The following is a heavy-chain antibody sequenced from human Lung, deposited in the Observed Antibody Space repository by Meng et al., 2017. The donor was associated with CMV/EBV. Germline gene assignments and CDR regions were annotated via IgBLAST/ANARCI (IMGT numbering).Heavy chain of an antibody. V-gene: IGHV4-59*13. CDR2: IYYSGVM. CDR1: GGSISPYY. J-gene: IGHJ5*02. D-gene: IGHD2-2*02. Sequence: GSLRLSCTVPGGSISPYYWSWIRQPPGKGLEWIGYIYYSGVMNYNPSLKSRITISVDTSKNQFSLKLTSVTATDTAVYYCARHYCGSNVCYTDWFDPWGQGTLVTVSS. CDR3: ARHYCGSNVCYTDWFDP.